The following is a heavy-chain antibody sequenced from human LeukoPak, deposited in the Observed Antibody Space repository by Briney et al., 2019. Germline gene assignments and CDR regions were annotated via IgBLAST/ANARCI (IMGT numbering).Heavy chain of an antibody. J-gene: IGHJ3*02. CDR2: IYSGGST. CDR1: GFTVSSNY. D-gene: IGHD5-18*01. Sequence: GGSLRLSCAASGFTVSSNYMSWVRQAPGKGLEWVSVIYSGGSTYYADSVKGRFTISRDNSKDTLYLQMNSLRAEDTAVYYCAKVASDRRGYSYGYWGAFDIWGQGTMVTVSS. V-gene: IGHV3-53*05. CDR3: AKVASDRRGYSYGYWGAFDI.